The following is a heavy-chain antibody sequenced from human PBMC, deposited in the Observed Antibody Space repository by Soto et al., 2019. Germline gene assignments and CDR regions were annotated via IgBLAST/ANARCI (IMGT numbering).Heavy chain of an antibody. Sequence: ASVKVSCKASGYTFPSYGISWVRQAPGQGLEWMGWISAYNGNTNYAQKVQGRVTMTTDTSTSTAYMELRSLRSDDTAVYYCAGFGELGKFDPWGQGTLVTVSS. CDR1: GYTFPSYG. D-gene: IGHD3-10*01. V-gene: IGHV1-18*01. CDR2: ISAYNGNT. J-gene: IGHJ5*02. CDR3: AGFGELGKFDP.